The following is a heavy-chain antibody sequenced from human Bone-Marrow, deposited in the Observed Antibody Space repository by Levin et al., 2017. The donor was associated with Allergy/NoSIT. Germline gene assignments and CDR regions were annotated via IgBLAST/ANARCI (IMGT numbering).Heavy chain of an antibody. D-gene: IGHD5-12*01. Sequence: QTLSLTCTFSGFSLSTSGMCVSWIRQPPGKALEWLARIDWDDDKYYSTSLKTRLTISKDTSKNQVVLTMTNMDPVDTATYYCARTAQDLRLAAFDIWSQGTMVTVSS. J-gene: IGHJ3*02. CDR1: GFSLSTSGMC. V-gene: IGHV2-70*11. CDR3: ARTAQDLRLAAFDI. CDR2: IDWDDDK.